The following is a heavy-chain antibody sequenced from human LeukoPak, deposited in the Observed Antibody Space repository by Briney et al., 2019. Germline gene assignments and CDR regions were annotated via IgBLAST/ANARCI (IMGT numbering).Heavy chain of an antibody. Sequence: ASVSVSCKASGYTFTGHYIHWVRQAPGQGLEWMGWINPDSGGTYSAQKFQGRVTMTRDTSTSTVYMELYSLRSDDTALYYCARDGHYPSAFDIWGRGTMVTVYS. V-gene: IGHV1-2*02. CDR2: INPDSGGT. CDR1: GYTFTGHY. D-gene: IGHD3-10*01. J-gene: IGHJ3*02. CDR3: ARDGHYPSAFDI.